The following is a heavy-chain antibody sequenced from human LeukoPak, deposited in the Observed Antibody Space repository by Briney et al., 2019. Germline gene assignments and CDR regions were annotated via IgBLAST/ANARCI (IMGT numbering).Heavy chain of an antibody. CDR1: GFTFSGSA. Sequence: HPGGSLRLSCAASGFTFSGSAMHWVRQASGKGLEWVGRIRSKANSYATAYAASVKGRFTISRDDSKNTAYLQMNSLKTEDTAVYYCTPWRDGYNYPFDYWGQGTLVTVSS. CDR3: TPWRDGYNYPFDY. D-gene: IGHD5-24*01. CDR2: IRSKANSYAT. V-gene: IGHV3-73*01. J-gene: IGHJ4*02.